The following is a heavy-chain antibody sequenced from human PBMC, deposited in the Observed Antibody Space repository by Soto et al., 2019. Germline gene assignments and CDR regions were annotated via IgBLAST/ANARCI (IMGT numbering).Heavy chain of an antibody. J-gene: IGHJ6*02. CDR3: AKAKDDYERRYYSGMDV. CDR2: ISGSGGST. V-gene: IGHV3-23*01. D-gene: IGHD4-17*01. Sequence: PGGSLRLSCAASGFTVSSYAISWVRQAPGKGLAWVSAISGSGGSTYYADSVKGRFTISRDNSKNTLYLQMNSLRAEDTAVYYCAKAKDDYERRYYSGMDVWGQGTTVTVSS. CDR1: GFTVSSYA.